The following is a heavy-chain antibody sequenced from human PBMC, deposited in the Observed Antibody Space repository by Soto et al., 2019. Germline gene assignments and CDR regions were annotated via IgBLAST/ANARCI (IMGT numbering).Heavy chain of an antibody. V-gene: IGHV3-23*01. D-gene: IGHD6-19*01. CDR1: GFTFSTYS. CDR3: ARVKAQSLSSGGYGGDDI. Sequence: EVQLLESGGGLVQPGGSLRLSCAASGFTFSTYSMTWVRQAPGKGLEWVSTIRDSGHSTHYADSVRGRFAISRDNSKNTLFLQMNSLRAEDTAVYYCARVKAQSLSSGGYGGDDIWGQGTMVTVSS. CDR2: IRDSGHST. J-gene: IGHJ3*02.